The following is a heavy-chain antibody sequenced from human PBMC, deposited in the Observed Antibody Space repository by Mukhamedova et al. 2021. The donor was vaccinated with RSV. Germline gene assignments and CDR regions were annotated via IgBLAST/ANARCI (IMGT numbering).Heavy chain of an antibody. Sequence: EWVAVISYDGSNKYYADSVKGRFTISRDNSKNTLYLQMNSLRAEDTAVYYCAREAVAGAFDYWGQGTLVTVSS. CDR3: AREAVAGAFDY. V-gene: IGHV3-30*04. D-gene: IGHD6-19*01. J-gene: IGHJ4*02. CDR2: ISYDGSNK.